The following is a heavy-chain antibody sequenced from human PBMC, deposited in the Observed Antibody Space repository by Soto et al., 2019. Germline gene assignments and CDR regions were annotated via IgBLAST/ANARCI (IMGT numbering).Heavy chain of an antibody. CDR2: ISGSGGST. V-gene: IGHV3-23*01. D-gene: IGHD3-3*01. Sequence: GGSLRLSCAASGFTFSSYAMSWVRQAPGKGLEWVSAISGSGGSTYYADSVKGRFTISRDNSKNTLYLQMNSLRAEDTAVYYCAKDSYDFPGAPYYYYYYGMDVWGQGTTVTVSS. J-gene: IGHJ6*02. CDR1: GFTFSSYA. CDR3: AKDSYDFPGAPYYYYYYGMDV.